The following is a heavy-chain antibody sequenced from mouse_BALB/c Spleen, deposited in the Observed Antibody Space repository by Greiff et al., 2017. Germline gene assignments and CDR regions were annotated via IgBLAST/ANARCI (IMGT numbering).Heavy chain of an antibody. CDR2: ISYSGST. J-gene: IGHJ4*01. CDR1: GYSITSDYA. CDR3: ARWLLYYAMDY. Sequence: EVKLLESGPGLVKPSQSLSLTCTVTGYSITSDYAWNWIRQFPGNKLEWMGYISYSGSTSYNPSLKSRISITRDTSKNQFFLQLNSVTTEDTATYYCARWLLYYAMDYWGQGTSVTVSS. V-gene: IGHV3-2*02. D-gene: IGHD2-3*01.